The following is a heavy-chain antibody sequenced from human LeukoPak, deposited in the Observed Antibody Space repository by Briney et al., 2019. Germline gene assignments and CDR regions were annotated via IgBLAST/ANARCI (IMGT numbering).Heavy chain of an antibody. CDR2: IYTSGST. D-gene: IGHD3-22*01. J-gene: IGHJ4*02. V-gene: IGHV4-4*07. CDR1: GGSISSYY. Sequence: SETLSLTCTVSGGSISSYYWSWIRQPAGKGLEWIGRIYTSGSTNYNPSLKSRVTMSVDTSKNQFSLKLRSVTAADTAVYYCASSGRNYYDSSGYSFDYWGQGTLVTVSS. CDR3: ASSGRNYYDSSGYSFDY.